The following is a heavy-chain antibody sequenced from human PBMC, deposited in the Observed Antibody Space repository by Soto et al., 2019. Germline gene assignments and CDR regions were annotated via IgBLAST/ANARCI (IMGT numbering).Heavy chain of an antibody. CDR2: ISSSSSYI. CDR3: ARDLLKGCLEWHHYGMVV. J-gene: IGHJ6*02. D-gene: IGHD3-3*01. Sequence: GGSLRLSCAASGFTFSSYSMNWVRQAPGKGLEWVSSISSSSSYIYYADSVKGRFTISRDNAKNSLYLQMNSLRAEDTAVYYCARDLLKGCLEWHHYGMVVWGPGITVNLSS. V-gene: IGHV3-21*01. CDR1: GFTFSSYS.